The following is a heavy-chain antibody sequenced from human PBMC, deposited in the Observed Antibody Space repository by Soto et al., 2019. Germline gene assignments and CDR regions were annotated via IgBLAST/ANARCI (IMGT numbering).Heavy chain of an antibody. CDR2: INAGNGNT. V-gene: IGHV1-3*01. J-gene: IGHJ5*02. Sequence: GASVKVSCKASGYTFTSYAMHWVRQAPGQRLEWMGWINAGNGNTKYSQKFQGRVTITRDTSASTAYMELSSLRSEDTAVYYCARDLHQWLVRYNFDPWGQGTLVTVSS. CDR1: GYTFTSYA. D-gene: IGHD6-19*01. CDR3: ARDLHQWLVRYNFDP.